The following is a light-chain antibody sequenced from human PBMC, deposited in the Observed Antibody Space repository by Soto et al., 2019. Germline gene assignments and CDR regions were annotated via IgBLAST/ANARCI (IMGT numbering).Light chain of an antibody. Sequence: QSVLTQSPSASGTAGQRITIACSVGSFNIGSNSVNWYQQVPGPTPKVLIYRDHQRPSGVPDRFSGAKSGNSASLAISGLQSEYEADYFCASWDYSQHDVRFGGGTNLTVL. J-gene: IGLJ2*01. CDR3: ASWDYSQHDVR. V-gene: IGLV1-44*01. CDR1: SFNIGSNS. CDR2: RDH.